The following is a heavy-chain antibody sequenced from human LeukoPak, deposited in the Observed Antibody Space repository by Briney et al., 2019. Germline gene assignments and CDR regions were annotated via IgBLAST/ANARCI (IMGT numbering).Heavy chain of an antibody. D-gene: IGHD4-17*01. CDR2: MNPNSGNT. J-gene: IGHJ4*02. V-gene: IGHV1-8*02. CDR1: GYTFTGYY. CDR3: ARDAFNDYGDYDY. Sequence: ASVKVSCKASGYTFTGYYMHWVRQAPGQGLEWMGWMNPNSGNTGYAQKFQGRVTMTRNTSISTAYMELSSLRSEDTAVYYCARDAFNDYGDYDYWGQGTLVTVSS.